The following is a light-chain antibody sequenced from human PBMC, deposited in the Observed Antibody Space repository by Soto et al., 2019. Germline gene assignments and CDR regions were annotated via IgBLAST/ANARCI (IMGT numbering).Light chain of an antibody. Sequence: DIQMTQSPSSLSASVGDRVAITCRASQGISNSLAWYQQKPGKVPKLLIYGAFTLQSGGPSRFSGSGSGTDFTLTISSLQPEDVATYYCQNYPSVLRGFTFGPGTKVDIK. CDR1: QGISNS. CDR3: QNYPSVLRGFT. J-gene: IGKJ3*01. CDR2: GAF. V-gene: IGKV1-27*01.